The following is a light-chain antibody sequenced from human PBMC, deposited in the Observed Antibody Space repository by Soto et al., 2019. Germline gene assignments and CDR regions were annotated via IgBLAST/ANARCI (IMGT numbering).Light chain of an antibody. CDR2: END. J-gene: IGLJ1*01. V-gene: IGLV1-51*02. Sequence: QSVLTQPPSVSAAPGQKVTMSCSGGSSNIGNHYVSWHQQLPGTAPKLLIYENDKRPSGIPDRFSGSKSGTSATLGITGLQTGDEADYYCGTWDSSLSIFVFGTGTKVTVL. CDR3: GTWDSSLSIFV. CDR1: SSNIGNHY.